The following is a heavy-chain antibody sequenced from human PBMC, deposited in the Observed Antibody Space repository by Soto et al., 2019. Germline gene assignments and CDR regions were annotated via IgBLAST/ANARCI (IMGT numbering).Heavy chain of an antibody. J-gene: IGHJ5*02. V-gene: IGHV4-39*01. Sequence: QLQLQESGPGLVKPSETLSLTCTVSGGSISSSSYYWGWIRQPPGKGLEWIGSIYYSGSTYYNPSLKRRVTISVDTSKNQFSLKLSSVTAADTAVYYCSGYCSGGSCYSSWFDPWGQGTLVTVSS. CDR2: IYYSGST. CDR1: GGSISSSSYY. CDR3: SGYCSGGSCYSSWFDP. D-gene: IGHD2-15*01.